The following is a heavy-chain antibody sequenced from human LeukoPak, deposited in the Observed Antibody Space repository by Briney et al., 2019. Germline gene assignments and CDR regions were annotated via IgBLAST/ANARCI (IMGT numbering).Heavy chain of an antibody. J-gene: IGHJ5*02. Sequence: SETLSLTCAVYGGSFSGYYWSWIRQAPGKGLEWIGEINHSGNTNYNPSLKSLVTISVDTSKNQFSLKLSSVTAADTAVYYCVTEPGYCTGGRCYGGWFDPWGQGTLVTVPS. D-gene: IGHD2-15*01. CDR1: GGSFSGYY. CDR2: INHSGNT. CDR3: VTEPGYCTGGRCYGGWFDP. V-gene: IGHV4-34*01.